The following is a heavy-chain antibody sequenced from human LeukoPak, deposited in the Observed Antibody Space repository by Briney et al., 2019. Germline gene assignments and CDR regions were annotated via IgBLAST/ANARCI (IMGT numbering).Heavy chain of an antibody. CDR2: ILYDGSNK. J-gene: IGHJ4*02. V-gene: IGHV3-33*06. Sequence: GRSLRLSCAASGFTFSSYGMQWVRQAPGKGREWVAVILYDGSNKYYADSVKGRFTISRDNSKNTLYLQMNSLRAEDTAVYYCAKDRGSYYDFDYWGQGTLVTVSS. CDR1: GFTFSSYG. D-gene: IGHD1-26*01. CDR3: AKDRGSYYDFDY.